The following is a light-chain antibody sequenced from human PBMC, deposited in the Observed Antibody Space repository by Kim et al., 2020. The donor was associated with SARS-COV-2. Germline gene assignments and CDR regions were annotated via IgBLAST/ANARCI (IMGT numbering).Light chain of an antibody. CDR3: SSYALSQTYG. J-gene: IGLJ1*01. V-gene: IGLV2-14*01. CDR1: SSDVGGHNT. CDR2: DVS. Sequence: QSALTQPASVSGSPGQSITISCTGTSSDVGGHNTVSWYQQHPGKVPKVIIYDVSKRPSGVSNRISGSKSGNTASLTISGLQAEDEADYYCSSYALSQTYGFGTGTKVTVL.